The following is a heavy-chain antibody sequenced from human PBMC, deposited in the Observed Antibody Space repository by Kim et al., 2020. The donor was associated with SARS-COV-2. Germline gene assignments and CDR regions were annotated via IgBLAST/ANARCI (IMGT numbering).Heavy chain of an antibody. CDR3: ARGLLLHIAAVGEDAFDI. CDR2: INHSGST. V-gene: IGHV4-34*01. J-gene: IGHJ3*02. CDR1: GGSFSGYY. Sequence: SETLSLTCAVYGGSFSGYYWSWIRQPPGKGLEWIGEINHSGSTNYNPSLKSRVTISVDTSKNQFSLKLSSVTAADTAVYYCARGLLLHIAAVGEDAFDIWGQGTMVTVSS. D-gene: IGHD6-13*01.